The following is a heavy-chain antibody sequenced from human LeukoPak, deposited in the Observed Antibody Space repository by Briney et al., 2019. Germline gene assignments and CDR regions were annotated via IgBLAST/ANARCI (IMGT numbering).Heavy chain of an antibody. CDR1: GYTFTGYY. D-gene: IGHD2-15*01. Sequence: ASVKVSCKASGYTFTGYYMHWVRQAPGQGLEWMGWINPNSGGTNYAQKFQGRVTMTRDTSISTAYMELSRLRSDDTAVYYCASPTLGRGYCSGGSCHIFDYWGQGTLVTVST. V-gene: IGHV1-2*02. J-gene: IGHJ4*02. CDR2: INPNSGGT. CDR3: ASPTLGRGYCSGGSCHIFDY.